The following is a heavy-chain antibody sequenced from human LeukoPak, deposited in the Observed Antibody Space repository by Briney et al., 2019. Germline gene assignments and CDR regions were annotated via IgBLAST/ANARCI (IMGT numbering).Heavy chain of an antibody. D-gene: IGHD4-23*01. CDR3: AKVPSGNPLGNMDV. CDR2: ISGSGGST. V-gene: IGHV3-23*01. Sequence: PGGSLRLSCAASGFTFSSYAMSWVRQAPGKGLEWVSAISGSGGSTYYADSVKGLFTISRDNSKNTLYLQMNSLRAEDTAVYYCAKVPSGNPLGNMDVWGKGTTVTVSS. J-gene: IGHJ6*03. CDR1: GFTFSSYA.